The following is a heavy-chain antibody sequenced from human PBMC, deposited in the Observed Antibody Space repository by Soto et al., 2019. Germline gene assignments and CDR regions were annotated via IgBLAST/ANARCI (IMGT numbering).Heavy chain of an antibody. Sequence: PSETVSLTYSVSGGSISSSNSWSWIRQPPGKGLEWIGEIYHSVSTNYNPSHTSRDTIAVVKSKNQFSLTQSSVSAADTAVYYCASRMVATIRDYYYYGMDGWGQGTTVTVSS. CDR2: IYHSVST. J-gene: IGHJ6*01. D-gene: IGHD5-12*01. V-gene: IGHV4-4*02. CDR3: ASRMVATIRDYYYYGMDG. CDR1: GGSISSSNS.